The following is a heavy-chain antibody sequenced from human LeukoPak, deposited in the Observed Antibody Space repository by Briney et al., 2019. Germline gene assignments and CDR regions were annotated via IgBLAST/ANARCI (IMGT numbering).Heavy chain of an antibody. Sequence: PGGSLRLSCAVSGFTFRNYWMSWVRQAPGKGLEWVANINEDGSEKYYVDSVKGRFSISRDNAKSSLYLQMNSLRADDTAVYYCAGREWLRRGSTSYYVFDSWGQGILVTVSS. CDR3: AGREWLRRGSTSYYVFDS. CDR2: INEDGSEK. D-gene: IGHD1-26*01. CDR1: GFTFRNYW. J-gene: IGHJ5*01. V-gene: IGHV3-7*01.